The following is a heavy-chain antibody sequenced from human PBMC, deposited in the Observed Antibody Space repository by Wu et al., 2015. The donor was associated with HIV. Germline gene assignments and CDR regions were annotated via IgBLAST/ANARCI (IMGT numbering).Heavy chain of an antibody. D-gene: IGHD5-24*01. Sequence: QVQLVQSGPEVKKAGSSVKVSCKASGGNFRNHAISWVRQAPGQGLEWMGRIIPISGTANYAQRFQGRVTITADKPTNTAYMELSSLRSDDTAVYYCARGSILEMSTASYYYYVMDVWGQGTTVTVS. CDR3: ARGSILEMSTASYYYYVMDV. CDR1: GGNFRNHA. V-gene: IGHV1-69*06. CDR2: IIPISGTA. J-gene: IGHJ6*02.